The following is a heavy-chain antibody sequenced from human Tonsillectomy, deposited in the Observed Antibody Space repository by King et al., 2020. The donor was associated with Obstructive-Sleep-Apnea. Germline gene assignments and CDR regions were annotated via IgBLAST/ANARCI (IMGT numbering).Heavy chain of an antibody. CDR2: ISSDGSNN. V-gene: IGHV3-30-3*01. Sequence: VQLVESGGGVVQPGRSLSLSCPASGFTFRTYTMHWVRQAPGKGLEWVALISSDGSNNYYADSVKGRFTISRDNSKNTLYLQMNSLRAEDTAVYYCAREKLGYYRRPYGMDVWGQGTTVTVSS. D-gene: IGHD3-3*01. J-gene: IGHJ6*02. CDR1: GFTFRTYT. CDR3: AREKLGYYRRPYGMDV.